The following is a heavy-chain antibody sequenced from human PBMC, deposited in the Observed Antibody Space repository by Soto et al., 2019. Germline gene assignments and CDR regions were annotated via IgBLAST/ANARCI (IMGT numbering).Heavy chain of an antibody. D-gene: IGHD6-13*01. CDR3: AREGGAEAGNRLVLDAFDI. Sequence: PSQPLSLTCAISWASFSSNIAACNCIRQSPSRGLEWLGRTYYRSKWYNDYAVSVKSRITINPDTSKNQFSLQLNSVTPEDTAVYYCAREGGAEAGNRLVLDAFDIWGQGTMVTVSS. J-gene: IGHJ3*02. CDR1: WASFSSNIAA. CDR2: TYYRSKWYN. V-gene: IGHV6-1*01.